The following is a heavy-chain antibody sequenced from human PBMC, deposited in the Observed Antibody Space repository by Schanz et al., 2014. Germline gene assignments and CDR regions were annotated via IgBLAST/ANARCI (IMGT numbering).Heavy chain of an antibody. Sequence: EVHLLESGGGLVQPGGSLRLSCAASGFSFGTYAMSWVRQAPGKGLLWVSRINWSDGGSTGYADSVKGRFTISRDNSKNTLYLQMNSLRPEDTAVYYCAKVRYSSGWRGDYFDEWGQGTLVTVAS. V-gene: IGHV3-23*01. J-gene: IGHJ4*02. CDR2: INWSDGGST. CDR3: AKVRYSSGWRGDYFDE. CDR1: GFSFGTYA. D-gene: IGHD6-25*01.